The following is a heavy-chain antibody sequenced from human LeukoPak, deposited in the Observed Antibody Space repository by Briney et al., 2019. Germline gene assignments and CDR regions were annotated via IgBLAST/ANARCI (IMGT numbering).Heavy chain of an antibody. J-gene: IGHJ3*02. V-gene: IGHV5-51*01. Sequence: GESLKISCKGSGYSFTSYWIAWVRQMPGKGLEWMGIIYPGDSDTRYSPSFQGQVTISADKSISTAYLQWSSLKASDTAMYYCARRLKYYYDSSGGPADAFDIWGQGTMVTVSS. D-gene: IGHD3-22*01. CDR3: ARRLKYYYDSSGGPADAFDI. CDR2: IYPGDSDT. CDR1: GYSFTSYW.